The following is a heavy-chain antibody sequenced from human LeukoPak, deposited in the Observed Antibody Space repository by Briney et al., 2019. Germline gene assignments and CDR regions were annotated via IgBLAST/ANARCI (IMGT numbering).Heavy chain of an antibody. CDR1: GFTFTSYS. Sequence: SGGSLRLSCAASGFTFTSYSMNWVRQAPGKGLEWVSSISSSSNNIYYADSVKGRFTISRDNAKNSLYLQMNSLRAEDTAVYYCARDPRGGTLDYWGQGTLVTVSS. V-gene: IGHV3-21*01. CDR3: ARDPRGGTLDY. J-gene: IGHJ4*02. D-gene: IGHD3-10*01. CDR2: ISSSSNNI.